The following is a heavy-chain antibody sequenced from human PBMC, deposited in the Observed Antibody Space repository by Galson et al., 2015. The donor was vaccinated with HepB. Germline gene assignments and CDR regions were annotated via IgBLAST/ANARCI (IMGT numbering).Heavy chain of an antibody. CDR2: ISYDGSNK. CDR1: GFTFSSYA. J-gene: IGHJ4*02. CDR3: ARSLVPRSRLETGLDY. Sequence: SLRLSCAASGFTFSSYAMHWVRQAPGKGLEWVAVISYDGSNKYYADSVKGRFTISRDNSKNTLYLQMNSLRAEDTAVYYCARSLVPRSRLETGLDYWGQGTLVTVSS. V-gene: IGHV3-30-3*01. D-gene: IGHD5-24*01.